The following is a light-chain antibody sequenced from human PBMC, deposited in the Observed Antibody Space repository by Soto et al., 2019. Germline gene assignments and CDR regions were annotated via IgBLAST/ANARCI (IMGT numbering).Light chain of an antibody. CDR1: SSNIGSNT. J-gene: IGLJ2*01. V-gene: IGLV1-44*01. CDR2: SND. CDR3: AAWEDSLTVVV. Sequence: QSVLTQPPSTSGTPGQRVTISCSGSSSNIGSNTVNWYQQLPGAAPKLLIYSNDQRPSGVHDRLSGSKYGTSASLAFSGLQSEEEADYYCAAWEDSLTVVVFGGGTKLTVL.